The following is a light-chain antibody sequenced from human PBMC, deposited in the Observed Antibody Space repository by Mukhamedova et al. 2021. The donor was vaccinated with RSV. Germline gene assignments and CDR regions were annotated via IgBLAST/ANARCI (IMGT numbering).Light chain of an antibody. V-gene: IGKV1-17*01. CDR2: AAS. Sequence: WYQRRVHGKAPTRLIYAASSLQSGVPSRFSGSGSGTEFTLTISSLQPEDLATYYCLQHNSYPRTFGQGTKVEIK. J-gene: IGKJ1*01. CDR3: LQHNSYPRT.